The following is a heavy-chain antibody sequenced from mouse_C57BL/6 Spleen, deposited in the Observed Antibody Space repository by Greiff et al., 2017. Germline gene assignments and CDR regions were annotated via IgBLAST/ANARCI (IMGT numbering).Heavy chain of an antibody. CDR2: INSDGGST. V-gene: IGHV5-2*01. CDR3: ARRGSNLYWYFDV. D-gene: IGHD2-5*01. CDR1: EYEFPSHD. J-gene: IGHJ1*03. Sequence: EVQGVESGGGLVQPGESLKLSCESNEYEFPSHDMSWVRKTPEKRLELVAAINSDGGSTYYPDTMERRLIISRDNTKKTLYLQMSSLRSEDTALYYCARRGSNLYWYFDVWGTGTTVTVSS.